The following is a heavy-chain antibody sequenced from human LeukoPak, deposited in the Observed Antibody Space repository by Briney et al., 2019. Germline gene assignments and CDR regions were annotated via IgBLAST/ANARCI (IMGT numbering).Heavy chain of an antibody. CDR2: ISAYNGNT. V-gene: IGHV1-18*01. D-gene: IGHD2-2*02. Sequence: VASVKVSCKASGYTFTSYGFSWVRQAPGQGLEWMGWISAYNGNTNYAQKFQGRVTMTTDTSTSTAYMELRSLRFDDTAVYYCARMGWYQLLYGGYFHHWGQGTLDTVSS. CDR1: GYTFTSYG. CDR3: ARMGWYQLLYGGYFHH. J-gene: IGHJ1*01.